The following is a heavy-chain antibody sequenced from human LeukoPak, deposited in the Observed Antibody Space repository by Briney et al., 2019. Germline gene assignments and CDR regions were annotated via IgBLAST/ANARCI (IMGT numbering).Heavy chain of an antibody. CDR2: IRYDGSNK. D-gene: IGHD6-25*01. V-gene: IGHV3-30*02. J-gene: IGHJ4*02. Sequence: GGSLRLSCAASGFTFSSYGMNWVRQAPGKGLEWVAFIRYDGSNKYYADSVKGRFTISRDNSKNTLYLQMNSLRAEDTAVYYCAKVGIQANPQRAFDYWGQGTLVTVSS. CDR1: GFTFSSYG. CDR3: AKVGIQANPQRAFDY.